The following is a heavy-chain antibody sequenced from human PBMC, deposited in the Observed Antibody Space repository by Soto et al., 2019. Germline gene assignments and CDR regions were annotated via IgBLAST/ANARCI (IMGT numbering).Heavy chain of an antibody. CDR2: IDPSDSYT. CDR1: GYSFTSYW. D-gene: IGHD2-2*01. V-gene: IGHV5-10-1*01. Sequence: GESLKISCKGSGYSFTSYWISWVRQMPGKGLEWMGRIDPSDSYTNYSPSFQGHVTISADKSISTAYLQWSSLKASDTAMYYYASLQYCSSTSCPLGYYGMDVWGQGTTVTVSS. CDR3: ASLQYCSSTSCPLGYYGMDV. J-gene: IGHJ6*02.